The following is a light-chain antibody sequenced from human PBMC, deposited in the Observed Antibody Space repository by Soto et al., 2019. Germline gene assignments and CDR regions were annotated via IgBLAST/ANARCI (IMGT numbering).Light chain of an antibody. V-gene: IGKV1-5*03. CDR1: QSISSW. CDR3: QQYNSYPWT. Sequence: DIQMTQSPSTLSASVGDRVTITCRASQSISSWLAWYQQKPGKAPKLLIYKASSLESGVPSRFSGSGSGTEFTLTISSLQPDDVATYHCQQYNSYPWTFGQGTKVEIK. CDR2: KAS. J-gene: IGKJ1*01.